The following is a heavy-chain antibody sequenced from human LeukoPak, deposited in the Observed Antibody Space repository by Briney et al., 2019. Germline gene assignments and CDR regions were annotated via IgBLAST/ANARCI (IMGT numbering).Heavy chain of an antibody. Sequence: GGSLRLSCAASGFTVSSNYMNWVRQAPGKGLEWVSVIYSGGNTYYADSVKGRFTISRDNSKNTLYLQMNRLRAEDAAVYYCARRYCYNTNCYCDYWGQGTLVTVSS. D-gene: IGHD2-2*01. V-gene: IGHV3-53*01. CDR3: ARRYCYNTNCYCDY. CDR1: GFTVSSNY. CDR2: IYSGGNT. J-gene: IGHJ4*02.